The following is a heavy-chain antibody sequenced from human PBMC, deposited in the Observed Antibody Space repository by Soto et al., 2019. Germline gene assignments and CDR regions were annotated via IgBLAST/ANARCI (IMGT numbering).Heavy chain of an antibody. J-gene: IGHJ3*02. Sequence: QVQLQESGPGLAKPSETLSLTCTVSGGSISSYYWSWIRQPPEKGLEWIGFIYYSGSTNYNPSIKSRTTISVATSKNQFSLKLNSVTAADTAVYYCARRTSYGTFDIWGQGTMVTVSS. CDR2: IYYSGST. CDR3: ARRTSYGTFDI. V-gene: IGHV4-59*08. CDR1: GGSISSYY. D-gene: IGHD1-26*01.